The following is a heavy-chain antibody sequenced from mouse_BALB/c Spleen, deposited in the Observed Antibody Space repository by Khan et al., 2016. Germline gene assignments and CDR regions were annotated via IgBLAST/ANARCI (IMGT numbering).Heavy chain of an antibody. Sequence: EVQLQESGPGLVKPSQSLSLTCTVTGYSITSDYAWNWIRQFPGNKLEWMGYISYSGSTSYNPSLKSRISITQDTSKNQFFLQLNSVTTDDTATYYCARGMITTFDYWGQGTTLTGSS. CDR2: ISYSGST. V-gene: IGHV3-2*02. J-gene: IGHJ2*01. D-gene: IGHD2-4*01. CDR1: GYSITSDYA. CDR3: ARGMITTFDY.